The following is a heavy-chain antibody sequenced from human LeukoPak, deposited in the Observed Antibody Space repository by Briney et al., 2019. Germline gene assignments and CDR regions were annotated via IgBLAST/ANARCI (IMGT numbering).Heavy chain of an antibody. J-gene: IGHJ5*02. CDR3: ARGALYYYDSSGYACWFDP. Sequence: PSETLSLTCTVSGGSISSYYWSWIRQPPGKGLEWIGYIYYSGSTNYNPSLKSRVAISVDTSKNQFSLKLSSVTAADTAVYYCARGALYYYDSSGYACWFDPWGQGTLVTVSS. V-gene: IGHV4-59*01. D-gene: IGHD3-22*01. CDR1: GGSISSYY. CDR2: IYYSGST.